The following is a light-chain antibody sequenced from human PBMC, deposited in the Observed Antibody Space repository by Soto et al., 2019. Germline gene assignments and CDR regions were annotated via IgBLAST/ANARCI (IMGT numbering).Light chain of an antibody. CDR1: SSDVGGHNY. CDR2: DVS. Sequence: QSALTQPASVSGSPGQSITISCSGTSSDVGGHNYVSWYQQHPGKAPQLMIYDVSNRPSGVSDRFSGSKSANTASLTISGLQTEDEADYYCSSYTSTSTLIFGGGTQLTVL. CDR3: SSYTSTSTLI. V-gene: IGLV2-14*01. J-gene: IGLJ2*01.